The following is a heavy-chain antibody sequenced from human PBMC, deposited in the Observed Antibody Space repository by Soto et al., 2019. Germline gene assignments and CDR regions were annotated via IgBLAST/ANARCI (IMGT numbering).Heavy chain of an antibody. CDR3: AREQGYSSSWSY. D-gene: IGHD6-13*01. J-gene: IGHJ4*02. CDR1: GFTFSSYW. V-gene: IGHV3-74*01. Sequence: GSLRLSCAASGFTFSSYWMHWVRQAPGKGLVWVSRINSDGSSTSYADSVKGRFTISRDNAKNTLYLQMNSLRAEDTAVYYCAREQGYSSSWSYWGQGTLVTVSS. CDR2: INSDGSST.